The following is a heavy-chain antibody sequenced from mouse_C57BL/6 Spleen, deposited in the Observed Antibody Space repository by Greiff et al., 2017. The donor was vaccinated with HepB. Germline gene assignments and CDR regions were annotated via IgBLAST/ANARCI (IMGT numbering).Heavy chain of an antibody. D-gene: IGHD1-1*01. CDR3: ARYYYGSSPWFAY. V-gene: IGHV7-3*01. Sequence: EVKLMESGGGLVQPGGSLSLSCAASGFTFTDYYMSWVRQPPGKALEWLGFIRNKANGYTTEYSASVKGRFTISRDNSQSILYLQMNALRAEDSATYYGARYYYGSSPWFAYWGQGTLVTVSA. CDR2: IRNKANGYTT. J-gene: IGHJ3*01. CDR1: GFTFTDYY.